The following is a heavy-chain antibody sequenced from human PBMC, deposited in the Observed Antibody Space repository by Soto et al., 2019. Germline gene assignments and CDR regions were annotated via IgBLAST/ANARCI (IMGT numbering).Heavy chain of an antibody. CDR1: GGSFTSNNW. D-gene: IGHD1-7*01. CDR3: ASRDPGTSVDY. V-gene: IGHV4-4*02. J-gene: IGHJ4*02. CDR2: IYRTGST. Sequence: SETLSLTCAVSGGSFTSNNWWTWVRQPPGQGLEWIGEIYRTGSTNCNPSLKSRVTISLDKSENQFSLKVTSLTAADTAVYYCASRDPGTSVDYWGQGTLVTVSS.